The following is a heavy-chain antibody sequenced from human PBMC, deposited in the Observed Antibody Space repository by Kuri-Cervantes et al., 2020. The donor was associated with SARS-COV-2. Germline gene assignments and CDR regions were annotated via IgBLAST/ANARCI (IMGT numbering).Heavy chain of an antibody. CDR3: ARGAAAADYFFYGMDV. D-gene: IGHD6-13*01. CDR1: GFTFSNFG. V-gene: IGHV3-30*03. Sequence: GGSLRLSCAASGFTFSNFGMHWVRQAPGKGLEWVTLISYDGSDIYYADSVKGRFTISRDNSKSTLFLQMNSLRAEDTAEYYCARGAAAADYFFYGMDVWGRGTTVTVSS. CDR2: ISYDGSDI. J-gene: IGHJ6*02.